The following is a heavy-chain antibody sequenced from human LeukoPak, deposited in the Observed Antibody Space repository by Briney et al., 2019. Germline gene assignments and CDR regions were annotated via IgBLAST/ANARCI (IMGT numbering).Heavy chain of an antibody. D-gene: IGHD6-13*01. CDR3: ARQGRAGYSSSWSDPFAI. V-gene: IGHV3-53*01. CDR1: GFTVSSNY. CDR2: IYSGGPT. J-gene: IGHJ3*02. Sequence: GGSLRLSCAASGFTVSSNYMNWVRQAPGKGLEWVSVIYSGGPTYYTDSVKGRFTISRDNSKNTLYLQMNSLRAEDTAVYYCARQGRAGYSSSWSDPFAIWGQGTMVTVS.